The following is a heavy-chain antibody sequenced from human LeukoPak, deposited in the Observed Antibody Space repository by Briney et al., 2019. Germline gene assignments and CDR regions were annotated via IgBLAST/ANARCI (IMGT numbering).Heavy chain of an antibody. CDR2: TYYRSKWYN. J-gene: IGHJ4*02. V-gene: IGHV6-1*01. Sequence: SQTLSLTCAISGDSVSSNSAAWNWIRQSPSRGLGWLGRTYYRSKWYNDYAVSVKSRITINPDTSKNQFSLQLNSVTPEDTAVYYCARDQVGGWLGLEGYYFDYWGQGTLVTVSS. D-gene: IGHD6-19*01. CDR1: GDSVSSNSAA. CDR3: ARDQVGGWLGLEGYYFDY.